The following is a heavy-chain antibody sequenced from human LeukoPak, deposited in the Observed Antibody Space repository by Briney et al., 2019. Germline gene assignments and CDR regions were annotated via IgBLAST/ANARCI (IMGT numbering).Heavy chain of an antibody. J-gene: IGHJ4*02. D-gene: IGHD3-22*01. CDR1: GFTLSDYY. CDR3: ARDDDSSGYYPDY. Sequence: GGSLRLSCAASGFTLSDYYMSWIRQAPGKGLEWVSYISSSGSTIYYADSVKGRFTISRDNAKNSLYLQMNGLRAEDTAVYYCARDDDSSGYYPDYWGQGTLVTVSS. V-gene: IGHV3-11*01. CDR2: ISSSGSTI.